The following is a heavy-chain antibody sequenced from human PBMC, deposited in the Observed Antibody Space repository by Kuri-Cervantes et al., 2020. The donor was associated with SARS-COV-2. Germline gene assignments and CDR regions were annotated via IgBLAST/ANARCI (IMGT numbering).Heavy chain of an antibody. Sequence: GESLKISCAASGFTFSSYSMNWVRQAPGKGLEWVSSISSSSSYIYYADSVKGRFTISRDNAKNSLYLQMNSLRAEDTAVCYCARVTTVTEGYWGQGTLVTVSS. J-gene: IGHJ4*02. D-gene: IGHD4-11*01. CDR3: ARVTTVTEGY. V-gene: IGHV3-21*01. CDR1: GFTFSSYS. CDR2: ISSSSSYI.